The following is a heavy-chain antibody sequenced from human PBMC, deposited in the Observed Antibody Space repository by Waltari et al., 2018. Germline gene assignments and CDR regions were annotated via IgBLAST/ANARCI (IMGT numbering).Heavy chain of an antibody. Sequence: QVQLVQSGAEVKKPGSSVKVSCKASGGTFSSYAISWVRQAPGQGLEWMGGIIPIFGTANYEQKFQGRVTITADESTSTAYMELSSLRSEDTAVYYCARDRSSGWSYYFDYWGQGTLVTVSS. CDR3: ARDRSSGWSYYFDY. CDR2: IIPIFGTA. J-gene: IGHJ4*02. D-gene: IGHD6-19*01. V-gene: IGHV1-69*13. CDR1: GGTFSSYA.